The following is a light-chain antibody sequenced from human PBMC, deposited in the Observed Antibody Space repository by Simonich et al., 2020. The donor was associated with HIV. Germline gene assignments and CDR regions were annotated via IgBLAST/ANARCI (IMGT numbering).Light chain of an antibody. V-gene: IGKV1-5*03. Sequence: DIQMTQSPSSLSASVGDRVTITCRAIQSISTWLAWYQQKPGKAPKLLIYKASSLESGVPSRFSGSGSGTEFTLTISSLQPDDFATYYCQQYNSYPMYTFGQGTKLEIK. J-gene: IGKJ2*01. CDR1: QSISTW. CDR3: QQYNSYPMYT. CDR2: KAS.